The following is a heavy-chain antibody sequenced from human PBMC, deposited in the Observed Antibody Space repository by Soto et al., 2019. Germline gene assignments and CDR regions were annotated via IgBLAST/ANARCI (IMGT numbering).Heavy chain of an antibody. D-gene: IGHD2-2*01. J-gene: IGHJ5*02. CDR1: GYTFTTFW. V-gene: IGHV5-10-1*01. Sequence: PGESLKIYCTGFGYTFTTFWISWVRQMPGKGLEWMGRIDPGDTYATYSPAFQGHVTISADKATSTAYLQWSSLKASDTAMYFCARIYCTTTTCDSWFDPWGQLTLVTVPS. CDR3: ARIYCTTTTCDSWFDP. CDR2: IDPGDTYA.